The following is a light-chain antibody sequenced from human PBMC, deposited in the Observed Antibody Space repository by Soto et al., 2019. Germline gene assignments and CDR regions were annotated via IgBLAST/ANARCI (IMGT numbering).Light chain of an antibody. CDR1: NIGSKT. CDR3: QVWDSTSDHMV. J-gene: IGLJ3*02. V-gene: IGLV3-21*02. Sequence: SYELTQPPSVSVAPGQTARIPCGGDNIGSKTVHWYLQKPGQAPVLVVYDDSDRPSGIPERFSGSNSGNTATVTISRVEVGDEADYYCQVWDSTSDHMVFGGGTKVTVL. CDR2: DDS.